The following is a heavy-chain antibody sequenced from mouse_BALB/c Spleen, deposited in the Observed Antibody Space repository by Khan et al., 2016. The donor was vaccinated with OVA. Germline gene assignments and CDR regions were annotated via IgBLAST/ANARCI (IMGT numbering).Heavy chain of an antibody. Sequence: QIQLVQSGPELKKPGETVKISCKASGHTFTNYGMNWVKQAPGKGLKWMGWINTYTGEPTYADDFNGRFAFSLETSASTAYLQINNLKNEDTATYFCAIPPYLSDAMDNWGQGTSVTVSS. CDR2: INTYTGEP. D-gene: IGHD2-10*01. CDR3: AIPPYLSDAMDN. CDR1: GHTFTNYG. V-gene: IGHV9-3-1*01. J-gene: IGHJ4*01.